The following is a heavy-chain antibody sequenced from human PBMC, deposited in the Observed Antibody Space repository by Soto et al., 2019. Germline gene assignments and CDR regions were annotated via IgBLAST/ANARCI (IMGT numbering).Heavy chain of an antibody. CDR2: INPSGGST. Sequence: ASVKVSCKASGYTFTSYYMHWVRQAPGQGLEWMGIINPSGGSTSYAQKFQGRVTMTRDTSTSTVYMELSSLRSEDTAVYYCARERSYDFWSGYYFDYWGQGTLVTVSS. V-gene: IGHV1-46*01. CDR1: GYTFTSYY. D-gene: IGHD3-3*01. J-gene: IGHJ4*02. CDR3: ARERSYDFWSGYYFDY.